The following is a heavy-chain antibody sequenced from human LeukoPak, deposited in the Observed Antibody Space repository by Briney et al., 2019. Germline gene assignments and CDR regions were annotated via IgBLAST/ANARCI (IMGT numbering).Heavy chain of an antibody. J-gene: IGHJ6*03. CDR1: GGTFSSYA. CDR2: IIPIFGTA. D-gene: IGHD6-13*01. CDR3: ARVVVKDSYSSSWYGYYYYYYYMDV. Sequence: GASVKVSCKASGGTFSSYAISWVRQAPGQGLEWMGGIIPIFGTANYAQKLQGRVTMTTDTSTSTAYMELRSLRSDDTAVYYCARVVVKDSYSSSWYGYYYYYYYMDVWGKGTTVTVSS. V-gene: IGHV1-69*05.